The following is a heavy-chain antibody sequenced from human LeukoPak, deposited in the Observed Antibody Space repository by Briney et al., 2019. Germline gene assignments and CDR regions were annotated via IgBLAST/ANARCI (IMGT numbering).Heavy chain of an antibody. CDR2: ISHSGST. J-gene: IGHJ4*02. V-gene: IGHV4-30-4*01. CDR1: SGSISSGDYY. Sequence: TSQTLSLTCTVSSGSISSGDYYWSWIRQPPGKGLEWIGYISHSGSTYYNPSLQSRVTISVDMSKNQFSLQLSSVTAADTAVYYCARVKYVVRGVIADASYYLDFWGQGTLVTVSS. CDR3: ARVKYVVRGVIADASYYLDF. D-gene: IGHD3-10*01.